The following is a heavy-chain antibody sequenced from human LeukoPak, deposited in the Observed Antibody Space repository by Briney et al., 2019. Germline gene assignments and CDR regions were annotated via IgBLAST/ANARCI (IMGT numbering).Heavy chain of an antibody. Sequence: SETLSLTCTVSGYSISSGYYWGWIRQPPGKGLEWIGSIYHSGSTYYNPSLKSRVTISVDTSKNQFSLKLSSVTAADTAVYYCARHDYDSSGPWDYWGQGTLVTVSS. CDR3: ARHDYDSSGPWDY. CDR1: GYSISSGYY. J-gene: IGHJ4*02. CDR2: IYHSGST. V-gene: IGHV4-38-2*02. D-gene: IGHD3-22*01.